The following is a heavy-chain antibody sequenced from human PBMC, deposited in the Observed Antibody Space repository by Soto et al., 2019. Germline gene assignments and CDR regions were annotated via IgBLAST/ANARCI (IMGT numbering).Heavy chain of an antibody. CDR2: MPPKRETP. J-gene: IGHJ6*02. CDR1: GYDFNIYD. CDR3: ARGGHGFWRCKKYYYARDV. Sequence: QVHLVQSGAEVKKPGASVKVSCTASGYDFNIYDIHWVRQSTGQGLEWMGWMPPKRETPGYAPKFQGRFTMTRDTSRSAVYMELSSLVSEDTAYYCWARGGHGFWRCKKYYYARDVWGQATTFTVTS. D-gene: IGHD2-15*01. V-gene: IGHV1-8*01.